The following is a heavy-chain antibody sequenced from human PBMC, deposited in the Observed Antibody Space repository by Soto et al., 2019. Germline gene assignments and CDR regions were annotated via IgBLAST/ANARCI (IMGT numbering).Heavy chain of an antibody. Sequence: GGSLRLSCAASGFTFSSYWMHWVRQAPGKGLVWVSRINSDGSSTSYADSVKGRFTISRDNAKNTLYLQMNSLRAEDTAVYYCARVLDDFWSGYQVPYYYGMDVWGQGTTVTVSS. V-gene: IGHV3-74*01. J-gene: IGHJ6*02. CDR2: INSDGSST. D-gene: IGHD3-3*01. CDR1: GFTFSSYW. CDR3: ARVLDDFWSGYQVPYYYGMDV.